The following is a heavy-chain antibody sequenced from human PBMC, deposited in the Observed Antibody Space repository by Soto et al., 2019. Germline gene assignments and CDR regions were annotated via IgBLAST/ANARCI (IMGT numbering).Heavy chain of an antibody. Sequence: SYYWSWVRQPPGKGPEWIGEIYHSGSTNYNPSLKSRVTISVDKSKNQFSLKLSSVTAADTAVYYCARDSDFWDRYMDVWGKGTTVTVSS. J-gene: IGHJ6*03. CDR3: ARDSDFWDRYMDV. V-gene: IGHV4-4*02. D-gene: IGHD3-3*01. CDR2: IYHSGST. CDR1: SYY.